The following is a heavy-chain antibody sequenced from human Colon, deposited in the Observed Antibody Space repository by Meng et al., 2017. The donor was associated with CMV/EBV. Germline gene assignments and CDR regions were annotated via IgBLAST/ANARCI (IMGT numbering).Heavy chain of an antibody. D-gene: IGHD4/OR15-4a*01. CDR1: GYIFTNYG. Sequence: SVKVSCKASGYIFTNYGITWVRQAPGQGLEWMGGILPVLDTSNYAQRFQGRVTITADKSTSTAYMELTGLTSDDTAVYYCARARGGANHFYYGLDVWGHGTTVTVSS. CDR3: ARARGGANHFYYGLDV. CDR2: ILPVLDTS. J-gene: IGHJ6*02. V-gene: IGHV1-69*10.